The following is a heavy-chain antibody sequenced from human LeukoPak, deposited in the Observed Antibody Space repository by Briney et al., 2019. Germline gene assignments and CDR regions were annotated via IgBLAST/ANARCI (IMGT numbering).Heavy chain of an antibody. CDR3: ARRYDFWSGYWNYYYYYMDV. J-gene: IGHJ6*03. D-gene: IGHD3-3*01. Sequence: SETLSLTCAVYGGSFSGYYWSWIRQPPGKGLEWIGEINHSGSTNYNPSLKSRVTISVDTSKNQFSLKLSSVTAADTAVYYCARRYDFWSGYWNYYYYYMDVWGKGTTVTVSS. CDR1: GGSFSGYY. V-gene: IGHV4-34*01. CDR2: INHSGST.